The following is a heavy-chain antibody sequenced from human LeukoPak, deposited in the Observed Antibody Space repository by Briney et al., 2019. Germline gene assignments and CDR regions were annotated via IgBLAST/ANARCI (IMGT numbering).Heavy chain of an antibody. J-gene: IGHJ6*03. CDR2: FDPEDGET. V-gene: IGHV1-24*01. Sequence: GASVKVSCKVSGYTLTELSMHWVRQAPGKGLEWMGGFDPEDGETIYAQKFQGRVTMTEDTSTDTAYMELSSLRSEDTAVYYCATLYHYGSGSPRYYYYYMDVWGKGTTVTVSS. CDR3: ATLYHYGSGSPRYYYYYMDV. CDR1: GYTLTELS. D-gene: IGHD3-10*01.